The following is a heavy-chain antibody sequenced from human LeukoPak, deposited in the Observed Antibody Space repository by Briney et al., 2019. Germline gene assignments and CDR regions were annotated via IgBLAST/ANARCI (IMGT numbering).Heavy chain of an antibody. CDR2: ISNNGDYT. J-gene: IGHJ4*02. Sequence: GGSLRLSCAASGFSFSTYAMSWVRQAPGKGLEWVSAISNNGDYTYYVDSVKCGFTISRDNSKNTLYLQMNSLRAEDTAVYSCAKGESNWGTSPPFDYWGQGTLVTVSS. CDR1: GFSFSTYA. V-gene: IGHV3-23*05. D-gene: IGHD7-27*01. CDR3: AKGESNWGTSPPFDY.